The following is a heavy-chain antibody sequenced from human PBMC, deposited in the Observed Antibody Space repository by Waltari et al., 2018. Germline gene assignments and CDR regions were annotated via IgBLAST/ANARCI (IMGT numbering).Heavy chain of an antibody. CDR1: GGSISSSSYY. CDR2: IYYSGST. D-gene: IGHD4-17*01. CDR3: ARSPHDYGGKTGGLAPVDY. J-gene: IGHJ4*02. Sequence: QLQLQESGPGLVKPSETLSLTCTVSGGSISSSSYYWGWIRQPPGKGLEWIGSIYYSGSTYYNPSLKSRVTISVDTSKNQFSLKLSSVTAADTAVYYCARSPHDYGGKTGGLAPVDYWGQGTLVTVSS. V-gene: IGHV4-39*07.